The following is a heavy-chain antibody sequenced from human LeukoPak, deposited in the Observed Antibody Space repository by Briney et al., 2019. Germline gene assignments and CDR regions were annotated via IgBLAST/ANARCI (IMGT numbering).Heavy chain of an antibody. D-gene: IGHD5-18*01. V-gene: IGHV3-30*02. CDR3: ARDRWGYSYGGY. J-gene: IGHJ4*02. Sequence: GGSLRLSCAASGFTFSNYGMHWVRQSPGKGLEWVAFIRFDGSNTNYADSVRGRFSISRDNSKNTLYLEMKSLRAEDTAVYYCARDRWGYSYGGYWGQGTLVTVSS. CDR2: IRFDGSNT. CDR1: GFTFSNYG.